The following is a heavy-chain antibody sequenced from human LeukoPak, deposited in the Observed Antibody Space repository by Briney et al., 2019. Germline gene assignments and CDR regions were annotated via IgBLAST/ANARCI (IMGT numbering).Heavy chain of an antibody. CDR2: IYYSGST. CDR3: ARLYIAARKNFDY. CDR1: GGSISSSSYY. Sequence: SETLSLTCTVSGGSISSSSYYWGWIRQPPGKGLEWIGSIYYSGSTYYNPSLKSRVTISVDTSKNQFSLKLSSVTAADTAVYYCARLYIAARKNFDYWGQGTLVTVSS. D-gene: IGHD6-6*01. J-gene: IGHJ4*02. V-gene: IGHV4-39*01.